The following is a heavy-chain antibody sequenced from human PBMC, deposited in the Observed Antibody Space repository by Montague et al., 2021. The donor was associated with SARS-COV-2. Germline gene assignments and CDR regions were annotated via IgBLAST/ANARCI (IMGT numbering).Heavy chain of an antibody. D-gene: IGHD3-9*01. CDR2: IYSGFST. CDR3: ARGVFDYDILTGYYAFDY. CDR1: GFTVGSNY. J-gene: IGHJ4*02. Sequence: SLSLSFSASGFTVGSNYMTWVRQAPGKGLEWVSVIYSGFSTYYADSVKGRFTISRDNSKNTLYLQLNSLRPEDTAVYYCARGVFDYDILTGYYAFDYWGQGTLVTVSS. V-gene: IGHV3-66*02.